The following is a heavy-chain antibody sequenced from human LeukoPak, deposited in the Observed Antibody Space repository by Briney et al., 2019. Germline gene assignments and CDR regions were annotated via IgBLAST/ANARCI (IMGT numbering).Heavy chain of an antibody. CDR3: TRGSIAYYYMDV. V-gene: IGHV4-61*01. CDR1: GGSISSGSYY. D-gene: IGHD3-22*01. CDR2: IYYSGST. Sequence: SETLSLTCTVSGGSISSGSYYWSWIRQPPGKGLEWIGNIYYSGSTNYNPSLKSRVTISVDTSKNQFSLKLRSVTAADTAVYYCTRGSIAYYYMDVWGKGTTVTISS. J-gene: IGHJ6*03.